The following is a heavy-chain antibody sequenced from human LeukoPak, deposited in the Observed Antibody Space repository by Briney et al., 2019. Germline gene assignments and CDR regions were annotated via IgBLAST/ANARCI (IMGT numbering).Heavy chain of an antibody. CDR2: INPSGGST. J-gene: IGHJ6*02. D-gene: IGHD3-3*01. V-gene: IGHV1-46*01. CDR1: GYTFTSYY. CDR3: AREGFPPKISDFWSGLGPLYYYGMDV. Sequence: ASVKVSCKASGYTFTSYYMHWVRQAPGQGLEWMGIINPSGGSTSYTQKFQGRVTMTRDTSTSTVYMELSSLRSEDTAVYYCAREGFPPKISDFWSGLGPLYYYGMDVWGQGTTVTVSS.